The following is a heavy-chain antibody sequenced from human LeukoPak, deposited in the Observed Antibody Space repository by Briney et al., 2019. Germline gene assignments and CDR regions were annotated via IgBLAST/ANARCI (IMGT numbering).Heavy chain of an antibody. CDR3: VKHVAAAGTGGNFDY. Sequence: GGSLRLSCAASGFTFDDYAMHWVRQAPGKGLGWVSGISWNSGSIGYADSVKGRFTISRDNAKNSLYLQMNSLRAEDTALYYCVKHVAAAGTGGNFDYWGQGTLVTVSS. CDR2: ISWNSGSI. V-gene: IGHV3-9*01. D-gene: IGHD6-13*01. J-gene: IGHJ4*02. CDR1: GFTFDDYA.